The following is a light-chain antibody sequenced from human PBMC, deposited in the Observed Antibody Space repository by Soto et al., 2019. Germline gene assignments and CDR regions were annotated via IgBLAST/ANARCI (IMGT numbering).Light chain of an antibody. V-gene: IGLV3-21*02. CDR2: DDS. Sequence: SSELTQPPSVSVAPGQTARITCGGSNIGSKSVHWYQQKPGQAPVLVVYDDSDRPSGIPERFSGSNSGNTATLTISRIEAGDEADYYCQVWDGSSDHPGVFGGGTKLTVL. CDR1: NIGSKS. J-gene: IGLJ3*02. CDR3: QVWDGSSDHPGV.